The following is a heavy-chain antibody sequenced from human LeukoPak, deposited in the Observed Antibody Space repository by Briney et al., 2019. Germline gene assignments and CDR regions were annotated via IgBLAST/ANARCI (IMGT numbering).Heavy chain of an antibody. V-gene: IGHV3-23*01. CDR1: GFTFSTYS. D-gene: IGHD6-13*01. Sequence: GGSLRLSCAASGFTFSTYSMSWVRQAPGKGLEWVSTISGSGGSTYYADSVKGRFTISRDNSRTTLYLQMNSLRAEDTAVYYCAKDRAAPATPYNWFDPWGQGTLVTISS. J-gene: IGHJ5*02. CDR2: ISGSGGST. CDR3: AKDRAAPATPYNWFDP.